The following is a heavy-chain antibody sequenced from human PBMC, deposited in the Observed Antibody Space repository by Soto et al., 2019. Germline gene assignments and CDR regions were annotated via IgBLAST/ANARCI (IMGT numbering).Heavy chain of an antibody. CDR2: IYYSGST. J-gene: IGHJ6*02. CDR3: ARGETYYYGSGSYSRYYYYYYGMDV. V-gene: IGHV4-31*03. CDR1: CGSISSGGYY. D-gene: IGHD3-10*01. Sequence: SETLSLTCPVSCGSISSGGYYWSFLHQQPLKVLEWIWCIYYSGSTYYNPSLKSRVTISVDTSKNQFSLKLSSVTAADTAVYYCARGETYYYGSGSYSRYYYYYYGMDVWGQGTTVTVSS.